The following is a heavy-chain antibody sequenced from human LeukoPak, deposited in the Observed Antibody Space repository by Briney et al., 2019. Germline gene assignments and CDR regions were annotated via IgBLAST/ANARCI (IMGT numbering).Heavy chain of an antibody. CDR1: GYTFTSYA. Sequence: ASVKVSCKASGYTFTSYAINWVRQAAGQGLEWVGWMNPNSGNTGYAQKFQGRVTMTRNTSISTAYMELSSLRSADTAVYYCAGGLYFDWLLHDYYYYYGMDVWGQGTTVTVSS. J-gene: IGHJ6*02. CDR2: MNPNSGNT. V-gene: IGHV1-8*01. D-gene: IGHD3-9*01. CDR3: AGGLYFDWLLHDYYYYYGMDV.